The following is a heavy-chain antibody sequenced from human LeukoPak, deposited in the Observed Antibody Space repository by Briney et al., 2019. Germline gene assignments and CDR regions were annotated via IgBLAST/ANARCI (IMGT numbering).Heavy chain of an antibody. CDR3: ARDLQGSSGFVH. J-gene: IGHJ5*02. CDR1: GGSISSYY. V-gene: IGHV4-59*01. CDR2: IYYSGST. D-gene: IGHD6-19*01. Sequence: PSETLSLTCTVSGGSISSYYWSWIRQPPGKGLEWVGYIYYSGSTNYNPSLKSRVTISVDTSKNQFSLKLSSVTAADTAVYYCARDLQGSSGFVHWGQGTLVTVSS.